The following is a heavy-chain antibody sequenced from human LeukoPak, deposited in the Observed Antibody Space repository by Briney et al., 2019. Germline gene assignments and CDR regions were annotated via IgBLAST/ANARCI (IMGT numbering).Heavy chain of an antibody. CDR3: ARDQNGDYAPHWYFDL. D-gene: IGHD4-17*01. Sequence: SVKVSCKASGGTFNSYAITWVRQAPGQGLEWMGGIIPIFGTANYAQKFQGRVTITADESTSTAYMELSSLRSADTAVYYCARDQNGDYAPHWYFDLWGRGTLVTVSS. J-gene: IGHJ2*01. CDR2: IIPIFGTA. V-gene: IGHV1-69*13. CDR1: GGTFNSYA.